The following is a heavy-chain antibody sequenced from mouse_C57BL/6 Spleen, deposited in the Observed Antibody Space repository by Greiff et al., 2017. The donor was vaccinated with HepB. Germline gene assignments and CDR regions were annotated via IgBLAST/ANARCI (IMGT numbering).Heavy chain of an antibody. CDR3: ARQDYCSSYWYFDV. Sequence: VQLVESGPGLVAPSQSLSITCTVSGFSLTSYGVHWVRQPPGKGLEWLVVIWSDGSTTYNSALKSRLSISKDNSKSQVFLIMNSLQTDDTALYYCARQDYCSSYWYFDVWGTVNTVTVSS. V-gene: IGHV2-6-1*01. CDR2: IWSDGST. J-gene: IGHJ1*03. D-gene: IGHD1-1*01. CDR1: GFSLTSYG.